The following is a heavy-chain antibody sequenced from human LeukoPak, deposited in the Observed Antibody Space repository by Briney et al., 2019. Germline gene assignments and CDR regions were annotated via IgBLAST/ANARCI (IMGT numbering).Heavy chain of an antibody. CDR3: AREANWNYGY. CDR2: IHHSGST. CDR1: GYSISSGYY. D-gene: IGHD1-7*01. V-gene: IGHV4-38-2*02. Sequence: SETLSLTCTVSGYSISSGYYWGWIRQPPGKGPEWIGSIHHSGSTYYNPSLKSRVTISEDTSKNQFSLKLNSVAAADTAAYYCAREANWNYGYWGQGTLVTVSS. J-gene: IGHJ4*02.